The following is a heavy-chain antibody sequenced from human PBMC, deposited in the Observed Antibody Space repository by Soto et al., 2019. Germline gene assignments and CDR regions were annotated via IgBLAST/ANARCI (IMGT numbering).Heavy chain of an antibody. CDR3: ARYNAASGTYYFDF. J-gene: IGHJ4*02. Sequence: QVELQESGPGLVKPSGTLSLTCAVSGASVSSTYWWSWVRQPPGKGPEWIGEINHRGSANYNPSLTRRVTISVDISKSQFSLRLTSVTAADTAVYYCARYNAASGTYYFDFWGQGALVTVSS. V-gene: IGHV4-4*02. CDR1: GASVSSTYW. CDR2: INHRGSA. D-gene: IGHD6-13*01.